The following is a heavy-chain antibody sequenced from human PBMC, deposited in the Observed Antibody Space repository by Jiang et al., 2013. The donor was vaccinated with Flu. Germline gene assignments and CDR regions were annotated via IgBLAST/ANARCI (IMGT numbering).Heavy chain of an antibody. Sequence: PPGKALEWLALIYWDDDKRYSPSLKSRLTITKDTSKNQVVLTMTNMDPVDTATYYCAHRQQLAVPFDYWGQGTLVTVSS. D-gene: IGHD6-13*01. CDR3: AHRQQLAVPFDY. V-gene: IGHV2-5*02. CDR2: IYWDDDK. J-gene: IGHJ4*02.